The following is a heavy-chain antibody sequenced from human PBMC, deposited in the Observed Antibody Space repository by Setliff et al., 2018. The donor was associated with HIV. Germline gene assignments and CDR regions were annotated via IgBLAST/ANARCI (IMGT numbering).Heavy chain of an antibody. Sequence: SETLSLTCTVSGGSMSSAIYYWGWIRQPPGKGLTWIGSIYYTGGTYYNPSLKSRVTISVDMYKNQFSLKLSSVTAADTAVYYCASSMGSHDAFDIWGQGTMVTVSS. CDR1: GGSMSSAIYY. CDR3: ASSMGSHDAFDI. J-gene: IGHJ3*02. V-gene: IGHV4-39*07. D-gene: IGHD2-8*01. CDR2: IYYTGGT.